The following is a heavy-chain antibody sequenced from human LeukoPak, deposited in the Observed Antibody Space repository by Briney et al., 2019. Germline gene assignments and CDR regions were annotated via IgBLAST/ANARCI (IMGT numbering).Heavy chain of an antibody. D-gene: IGHD3-22*01. CDR2: ISYDDGGI. CDR3: VKGTSRYSYSSSGATFDL. V-gene: IGHV3-9*01. CDR1: GFNFDAYA. Sequence: PGGSLRLSCVASGFNFDAYAMHWVRQAPGKGLEWVSGISYDDGGIDYAGSVKGRFTISRDNAKSSLYLQMNSLRAEDTALYYCVKGTSRYSYSSSGATFDLWGQGTLVTVSS. J-gene: IGHJ4*02.